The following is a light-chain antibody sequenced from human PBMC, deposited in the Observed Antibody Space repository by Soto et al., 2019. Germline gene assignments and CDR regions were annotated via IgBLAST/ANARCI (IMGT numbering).Light chain of an antibody. V-gene: IGKV3-20*01. CDR3: QQYGSSPIT. CDR1: QSVNNN. J-gene: IGKJ5*01. CDR2: GAS. Sequence: EIILTQSPASLSVSPGERATLSCRASQSVNNNLAWYQQKPGQAPRLLIYGASSGATGIPDRFSGSGSGTDFTLTISRLEPVDFAVYYCQQYGSSPITFGQGTRLEIK.